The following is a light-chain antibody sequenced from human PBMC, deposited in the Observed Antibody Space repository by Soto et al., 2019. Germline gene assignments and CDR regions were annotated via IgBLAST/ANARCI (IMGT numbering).Light chain of an antibody. V-gene: IGLV2-14*01. CDR3: SSYTSSSTKV. Sequence: QSLLTQPASGSGSPGQSITISCTGTSSDVGGYNYVSWYQQHPGKAPKLMIYEVSNRPSGGSNRFSGSKSGNTASLTISGLQAEDEADYYCSSYTSSSTKVFGTGTKVT. CDR1: SSDVGGYNY. J-gene: IGLJ1*01. CDR2: EVS.